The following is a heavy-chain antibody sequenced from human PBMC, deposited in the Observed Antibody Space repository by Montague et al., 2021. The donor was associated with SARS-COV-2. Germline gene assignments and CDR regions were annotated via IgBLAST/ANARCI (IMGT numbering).Heavy chain of an antibody. CDR3: VRDHPYGGPRGAYDI. CDR2: IYDGGAV. CDR1: GGSITGYY. J-gene: IGHJ3*02. D-gene: IGHD4-23*01. Sequence: SETLSLTCTVSGGSITGYYWSWLRRSPGKGLEWIAHIYDGGAVNXXPSLGSRVTISTDTSKNQLSLKVNSVTAADTAVYYCVRDHPYGGPRGAYDIWGQGTVVTVSS. V-gene: IGHV4-59*01.